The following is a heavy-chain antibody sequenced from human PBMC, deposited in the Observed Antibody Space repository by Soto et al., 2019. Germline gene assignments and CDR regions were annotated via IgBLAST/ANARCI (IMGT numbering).Heavy chain of an antibody. CDR1: GFTFSSYA. Sequence: EVQLLESGGGLVQPGGSLRLSCAASGFTFSSYAMSWVRQAPGKGLEWVSAISGSGGSTYYADSVKGRFTISRDNSKNTLYLQMNSLRAEDTAVYYCAKDGMTTVTTYYYYYYMDVWGKGTTVTVSS. CDR2: ISGSGGST. V-gene: IGHV3-23*01. J-gene: IGHJ6*03. CDR3: AKDGMTTVTTYYYYYYMDV. D-gene: IGHD4-17*01.